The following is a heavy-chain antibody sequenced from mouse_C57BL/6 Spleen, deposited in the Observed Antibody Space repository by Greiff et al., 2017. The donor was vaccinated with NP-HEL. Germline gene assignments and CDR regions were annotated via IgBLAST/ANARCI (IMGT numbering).Heavy chain of an antibody. D-gene: IGHD2-5*01. CDR1: GYTFTSYD. Sequence: QVQLQQSGPELVKPGASVKLSCKASGYTFTSYDINWVKQRPGQGLEWIGWLYPRDGSTKYNEKFKGKATLSVDPSSSTVYMELHSLTSEASAVSFYAGYSKTFGDYWGQGTTLTVSS. CDR3: AGYSKTFGDY. CDR2: LYPRDGST. V-gene: IGHV1-85*01. J-gene: IGHJ2*01.